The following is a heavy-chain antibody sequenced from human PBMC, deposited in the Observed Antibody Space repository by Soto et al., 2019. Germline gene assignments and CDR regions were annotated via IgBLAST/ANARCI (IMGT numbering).Heavy chain of an antibody. CDR3: ARIVRSGSPPHYFDY. Sequence: SGPTLVNPTETLTLTCTVSGLSLSNARMGVSWIRQPPGKALEWLAHIFSNDEKSYSTSLRSRLTISKDTSKSQVVLTMTNMDPVDTATYYCARIVRSGSPPHYFDYWGQGTLVTVSS. J-gene: IGHJ4*02. V-gene: IGHV2-26*01. D-gene: IGHD3-10*01. CDR1: GLSLSNARMG. CDR2: IFSNDEK.